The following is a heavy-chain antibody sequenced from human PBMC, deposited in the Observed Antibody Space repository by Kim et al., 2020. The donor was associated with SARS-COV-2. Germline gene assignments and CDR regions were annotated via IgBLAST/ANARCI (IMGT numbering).Heavy chain of an antibody. D-gene: IGHD6-13*01. CDR3: ARGFGIAAAGMRVFDY. CDR1: GGSFSGYY. V-gene: IGHV4-34*01. CDR2: INHSGST. J-gene: IGHJ4*02. Sequence: SETLSLTCAVYGGSFSGYYWSWIRQPPGKGLEWIGEINHSGSTNYNPSLKSRVTISVDTSKNQFSLKLSSVTAADTAVYYCARGFGIAAAGMRVFDYWGQGTLVTVSS.